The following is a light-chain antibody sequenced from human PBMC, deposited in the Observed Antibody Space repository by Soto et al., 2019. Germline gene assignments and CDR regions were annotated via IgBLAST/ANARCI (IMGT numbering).Light chain of an antibody. V-gene: IGKV4-1*01. CDR3: QQYYSVPFT. CDR2: WSS. CDR1: QSVFDSSNNKNY. J-gene: IGKJ3*01. Sequence: EIVMTQSPATLSVSPGERVTFSCKSSQSVFDSSNNKNYITWYQQKPGQPPNLLISWSSTRASGVPDRFTGSGSGTDFTLTINGLQAEDVAIYYCQQYYSVPFTFGPGTTVN.